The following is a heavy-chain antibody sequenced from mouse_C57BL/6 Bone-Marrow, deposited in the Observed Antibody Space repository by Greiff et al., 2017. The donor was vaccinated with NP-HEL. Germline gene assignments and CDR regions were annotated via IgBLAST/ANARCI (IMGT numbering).Heavy chain of an antibody. CDR1: GYSITSGYY. V-gene: IGHV3-6*01. CDR3: TRDADLWASLAY. J-gene: IGHJ3*01. D-gene: IGHD6-1*01. Sequence: EVKLQESGPGLVKPSQSLSLTCSVTGYSITSGYYWNWIRQLPGNQLEWMGYISYDGSNNYNPSLKNPISITRDTSKNQFFLKLNSVTTEDTATYNWTRDADLWASLAYWGQGTLVTVSA. CDR2: ISYDGSN.